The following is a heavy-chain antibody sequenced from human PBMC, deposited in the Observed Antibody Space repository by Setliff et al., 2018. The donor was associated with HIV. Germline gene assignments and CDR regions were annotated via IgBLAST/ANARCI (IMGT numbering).Heavy chain of an antibody. D-gene: IGHD3-22*01. Sequence: PGGSLRLSCAASGFTFRNAWMSWVRQAPGKGLEWVGRIKSKSDGGAVHYAAPVKGRFTISRDDSQDTLYLEMNSLTNEDTAMYYCTTYSSVYYHSDCWGQGTLGTVS. J-gene: IGHJ4*02. CDR1: GFTFRNAW. CDR2: IKSKSDGGAV. V-gene: IGHV3-15*06. CDR3: TTYSSVYYHSDC.